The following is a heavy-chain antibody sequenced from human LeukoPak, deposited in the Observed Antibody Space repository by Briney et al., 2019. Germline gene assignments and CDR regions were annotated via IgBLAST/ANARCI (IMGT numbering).Heavy chain of an antibody. J-gene: IGHJ4*02. CDR3: AKDIGGYSFAADY. Sequence: GGSLRLSCAASGFTFDDYAMHWVRQGPGRGLGWVSLISGDGGISYYADSVRGRFTISRDNSKNSLYLQMNSLRTEDTALYYCAKDIGGYSFAADYWGQGTLVTVSS. V-gene: IGHV3-43*02. CDR1: GFTFDDYA. CDR2: ISGDGGIS. D-gene: IGHD5-18*01.